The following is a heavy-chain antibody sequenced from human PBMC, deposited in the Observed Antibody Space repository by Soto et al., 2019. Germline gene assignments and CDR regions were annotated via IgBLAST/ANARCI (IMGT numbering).Heavy chain of an antibody. CDR1: GFTFSSYA. CDR3: ARDGDWRWLQFDY. V-gene: IGHV3-30-3*01. J-gene: IGHJ4*02. CDR2: ISYDGSNK. Sequence: QVQLVESGGGVVQPGRSLRLSCAASGFTFSSYAMHWVRQAPGKGLEWVAVISYDGSNKYYADSVKGRFTISRDNSKNTLYLQMNSLRAEDTAVYYCARDGDWRWLQFDYWGQGPLVTVSS. D-gene: IGHD5-12*01.